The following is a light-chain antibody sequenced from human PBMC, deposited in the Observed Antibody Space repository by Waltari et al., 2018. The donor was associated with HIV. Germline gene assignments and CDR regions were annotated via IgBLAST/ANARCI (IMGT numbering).Light chain of an antibody. V-gene: IGLV1-40*01. CDR2: RDT. J-gene: IGLJ2*01. Sequence: QSVLTQPPSVSGAPGQRVTISCPGSSSNIGASTDVHWCHQLPGTAPKLLIYRDTTRPSGVPDRFAGSKSGTSASLAITGLRAEDEADYFCQSFDNGLSGVFGGGTKLTVL. CDR3: QSFDNGLSGV. CDR1: SSNIGASTD.